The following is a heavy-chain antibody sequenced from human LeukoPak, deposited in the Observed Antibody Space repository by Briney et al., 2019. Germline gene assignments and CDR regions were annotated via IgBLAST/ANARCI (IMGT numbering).Heavy chain of an antibody. CDR3: ASPPGSGWSFDY. CDR2: ISYDGSNK. Sequence: GGSLRLSCAASGFTFSSYGMHWVRQAPGKGLEWVAVISYDGSNKYYADSVKGRFTIPRDNSKNTLYLQMNSLRAEDTAVYYCASPPGSGWSFDYWGQGTLVTVSS. J-gene: IGHJ4*02. CDR1: GFTFSSYG. V-gene: IGHV3-30*03. D-gene: IGHD6-19*01.